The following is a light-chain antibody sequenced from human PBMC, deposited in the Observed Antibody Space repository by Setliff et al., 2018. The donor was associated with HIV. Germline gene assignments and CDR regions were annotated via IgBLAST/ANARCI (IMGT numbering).Light chain of an antibody. V-gene: IGLV3-21*04. CDR2: YDT. CDR3: QVWDSTSDRVI. Sequence: SYELTQPPSVSLAPGKTARITCGGHNIDTQSVHWYQQKPGQAPVLVIYYDTDRPSGIPERFSGSNSGGTATLTITSVEAGDEADYLCQVWDSTSDRVIFGGGTQLTVL. J-gene: IGLJ2*01. CDR1: NIDTQS.